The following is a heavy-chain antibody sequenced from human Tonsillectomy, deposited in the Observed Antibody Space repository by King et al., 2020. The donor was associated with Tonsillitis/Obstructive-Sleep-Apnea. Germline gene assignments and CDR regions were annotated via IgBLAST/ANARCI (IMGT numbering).Heavy chain of an antibody. CDR2: ISYDGSDK. D-gene: IGHD6-6*01. CDR3: ARGGSGPFIAARQWYFDL. Sequence: QLVQSGGGVVQPGRSLRLSCAASGFTFSSYAMHWVRQAPGKGLEWVAVISYDGSDKYSADSVMGRFTISRDTSKNTLYLQMNSLRTEDIAVYYCARGGSGPFIAARQWYFDLWGRGTLVTVSS. CDR1: GFTFSSYA. J-gene: IGHJ2*01. V-gene: IGHV3-30*04.